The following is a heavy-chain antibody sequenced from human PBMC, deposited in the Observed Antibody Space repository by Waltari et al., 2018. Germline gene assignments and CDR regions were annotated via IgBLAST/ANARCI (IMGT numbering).Heavy chain of an antibody. CDR1: GGSISSSSYY. CDR2: IYYSGST. Sequence: QLQLQESGPGLVTPSETLSLTCTVPGGSISSSSYYWGWIRQPPGKGLEWMGSIYYSGSTYYNPSLKSRVTISVDTSKNQFSLKLSSVTAADTAVYYCARVVGWLRPYLDYWGQGTLVTVSS. CDR3: ARVVGWLRPYLDY. D-gene: IGHD5-12*01. V-gene: IGHV4-39*07. J-gene: IGHJ4*02.